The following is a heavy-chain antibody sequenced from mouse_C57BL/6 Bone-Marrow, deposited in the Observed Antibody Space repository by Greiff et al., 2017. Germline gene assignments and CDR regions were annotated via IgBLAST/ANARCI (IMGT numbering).Heavy chain of an antibody. CDR2: IHPNSGST. CDR3: ARYRLSYAMDY. CDR1: GYTFTSYW. V-gene: IGHV1-64*01. Sequence: QVQLQQSGAELVKPGASVKLSCKASGYTFTSYWMHWVKQRPGQGLEWIGMIHPNSGSTNYNEKFKSKATLTVDKSSSTAYMQLSSLTSEDSAVYYCARYRLSYAMDYWGQGTSVTVSS. J-gene: IGHJ4*01.